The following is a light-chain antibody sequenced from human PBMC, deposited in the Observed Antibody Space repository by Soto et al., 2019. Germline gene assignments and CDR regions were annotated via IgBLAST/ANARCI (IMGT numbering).Light chain of an antibody. CDR2: LGS. CDR1: QSLLHSNGYNY. J-gene: IGKJ1*01. Sequence: DIVMTQSPLSLPVTPGEPASISCRSSQSLLHSNGYNYLDWYLQKPGQSPQLLIYLGSYRASGVPDRFSGSGSGTDFTLKTSRVEAEDVGVYYCMQALQTRTFGQGTKVDIK. V-gene: IGKV2-28*01. CDR3: MQALQTRT.